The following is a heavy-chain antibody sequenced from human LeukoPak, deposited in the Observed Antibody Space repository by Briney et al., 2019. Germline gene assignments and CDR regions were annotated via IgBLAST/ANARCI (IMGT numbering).Heavy chain of an antibody. V-gene: IGHV3-30*02. CDR1: GFAFSTYA. CDR3: AKGGYGIQLWWAFDI. J-gene: IGHJ3*02. D-gene: IGHD5-18*01. Sequence: PGGSLRLSCAASGFAFSTYAMYWVRQAPGKGLECVTVIWYDGSNKYYADSVKGRFTVSRDSSKNTLYLQMNSLRPEDTAIYYCAKGGYGIQLWWAFDIWGQGTMVTVSS. CDR2: IWYDGSNK.